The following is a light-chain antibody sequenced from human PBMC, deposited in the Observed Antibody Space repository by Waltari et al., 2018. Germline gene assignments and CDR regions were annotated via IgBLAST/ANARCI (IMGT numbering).Light chain of an antibody. V-gene: IGLV8-61*01. Sequence: QTVVTQEPSLSVSPGGTVTLTCALSSGSVSSTSYPPWYQQPPGQPPRTLVYKGISRSSGVPDRFSGSILGNTAALTITGAQADDESDYYCLMYMGSGVWVFGGGTKLTVL. CDR1: SGSVSSTSY. CDR3: LMYMGSGVWV. CDR2: KGI. J-gene: IGLJ3*02.